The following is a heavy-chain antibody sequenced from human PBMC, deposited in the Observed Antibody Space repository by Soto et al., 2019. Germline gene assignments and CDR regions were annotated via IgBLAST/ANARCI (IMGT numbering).Heavy chain of an antibody. J-gene: IGHJ6*02. CDR2: IYHSGST. Sequence: SATLSLTCAVSGGSISSSNRWSRVRPPPGKGLEGIGEIYHSGSTNYNPSLKSRATISVDKSKNQFSLKLGSVTAADTAVYYCARDPHRAAAYYYYYGMDVWGQATTVTVAS. V-gene: IGHV4-4*02. D-gene: IGHD6-13*01. CDR3: ARDPHRAAAYYYYYGMDV. CDR1: GGSISSSNR.